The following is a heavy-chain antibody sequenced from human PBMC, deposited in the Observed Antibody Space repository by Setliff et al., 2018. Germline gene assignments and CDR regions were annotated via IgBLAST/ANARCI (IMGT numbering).Heavy chain of an antibody. D-gene: IGHD3-22*01. CDR3: ARGRYYETTSYHFPFDY. CDR2: INHSGST. V-gene: IGHV4-34*01. CDR1: GESFSGHY. Sequence: SETLSLTCAVYGESFSGHYWSWIRQPPGKGLEWIGEINHSGSTNYNPSLKSRVTISVDTSKNQFSLKLSSVAAADTAVYYCARGRYYETTSYHFPFDYWGQGALVTVSS. J-gene: IGHJ4*02.